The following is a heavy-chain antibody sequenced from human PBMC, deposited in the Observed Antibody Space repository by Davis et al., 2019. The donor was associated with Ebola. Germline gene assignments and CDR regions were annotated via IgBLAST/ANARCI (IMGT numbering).Heavy chain of an antibody. Sequence: GESLKISCAASGFTFSSYAMSWVRQAPGKGLEWVSAISGSGGSTYYADSVKGRFTISRDNSKNTLYLQMNSLRAEDTAVYYCANIELGTDYWGQGTLVTVSS. D-gene: IGHD3-10*01. J-gene: IGHJ4*02. V-gene: IGHV3-23*01. CDR2: ISGSGGST. CDR1: GFTFSSYA. CDR3: ANIELGTDY.